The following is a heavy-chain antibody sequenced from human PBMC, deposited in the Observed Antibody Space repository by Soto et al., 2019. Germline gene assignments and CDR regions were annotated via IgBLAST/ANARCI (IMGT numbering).Heavy chain of an antibody. CDR1: VFTFSSSG. CDR3: AKDHRRRGRFTIFGVAGNYYYYGMDV. V-gene: IGHV3-30*18. Sequence: GSLRLSCAASVFTFSSSGMHWVRQAPGKGLEWVAVISYDGSNKYYADSVKGRFTISRDNSKNTLYLQMNSLRAEDTAVYYCAKDHRRRGRFTIFGVAGNYYYYGMDVWGQGTTVTVSS. D-gene: IGHD3-3*01. J-gene: IGHJ6*02. CDR2: ISYDGSNK.